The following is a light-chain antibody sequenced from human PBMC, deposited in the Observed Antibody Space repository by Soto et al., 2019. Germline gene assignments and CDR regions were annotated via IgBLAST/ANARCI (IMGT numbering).Light chain of an antibody. CDR1: QSISNY. CDR2: DAS. V-gene: IGKV1-39*01. J-gene: IGKJ2*01. Sequence: DIQMTQSPSSLSASVGDRVTITCRASQSISNYLNWYQQKPGKAPNLLIYDASSLLSGVPSRFSGSGSGTDFTLTTSSLQPEAFSIYYCHQSDSTPYTFGQGTKLEIK. CDR3: HQSDSTPYT.